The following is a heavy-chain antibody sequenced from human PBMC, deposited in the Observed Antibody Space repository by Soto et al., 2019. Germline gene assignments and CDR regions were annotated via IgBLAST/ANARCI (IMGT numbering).Heavy chain of an antibody. J-gene: IGHJ6*03. CDR3: AAGGDYYYFDMDV. Sequence: QLQLQESGPGLVKPSETLSLTCTVSGGSITTSNFYWGWIRQPPGKGLAWIGSIYYSGSTYYNPALKSRVTISVETYKNQFSLKRTSVTAADTAVYYCAAGGDYYYFDMDVWGKGTTVTVSS. D-gene: IGHD3-10*01. V-gene: IGHV4-39*01. CDR1: GGSITTSNFY. CDR2: IYYSGST.